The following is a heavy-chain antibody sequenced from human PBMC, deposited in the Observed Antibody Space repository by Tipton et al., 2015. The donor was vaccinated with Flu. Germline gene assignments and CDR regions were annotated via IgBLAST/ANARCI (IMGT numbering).Heavy chain of an antibody. Sequence: LRLSCMVSGASISDGDYYWTWLRQPAGKGLEWIGRISDSGNTNYNPSLQSRVIMSVDTSKNQFSLRLSSVTAADTAIYFCARRTYGSGWYFYAFDIWGQGTIVTVSS. J-gene: IGHJ3*02. CDR1: GASISDGDYY. CDR2: ISDSGNT. V-gene: IGHV4-61*02. CDR3: ARRTYGSGWYFYAFDI. D-gene: IGHD6-13*01.